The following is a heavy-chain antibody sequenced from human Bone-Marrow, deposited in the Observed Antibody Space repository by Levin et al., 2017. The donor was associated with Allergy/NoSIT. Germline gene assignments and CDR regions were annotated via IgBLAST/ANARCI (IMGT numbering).Heavy chain of an antibody. CDR3: ARLSLTFYDILTGYYSPIGTFDY. V-gene: IGHV4-30-4*01. D-gene: IGHD3-9*01. J-gene: IGHJ4*02. Sequence: SETLSLTCNVSGGSINSGDSYWSWIRQPPGKGLEWIGYIYYSGSTYYNPSLKSRITISIDTSKSQVSLQLISVTAADTAVYYCARLSLTFYDILTGYYSPIGTFDYWGQGTLVTVSS. CDR2: IYYSGST. CDR1: GGSINSGDSY.